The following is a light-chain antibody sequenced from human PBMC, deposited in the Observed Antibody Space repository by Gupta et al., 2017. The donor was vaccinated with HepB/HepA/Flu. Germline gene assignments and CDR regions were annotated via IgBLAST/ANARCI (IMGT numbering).Light chain of an antibody. J-gene: IGKJ1*01. CDR3: QHYGTGA. Sequence: DILLTQSPGTLSLSPGERATLSCRASQSVANSYVAWYQQRPGQAPRLLIYGGSTRATDIQDRFSGSGSGTDFTLASNRLETEDFAVYFCQHYGTGAFGQGTKVDI. CDR1: QSVANSY. CDR2: GGS. V-gene: IGKV3-20*01.